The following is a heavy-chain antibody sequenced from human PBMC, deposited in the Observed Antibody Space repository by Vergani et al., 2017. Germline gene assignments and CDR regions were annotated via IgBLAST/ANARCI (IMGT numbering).Heavy chain of an antibody. CDR1: GGTFSSYA. D-gene: IGHD2-21*01. V-gene: IGHV1-69*01. CDR3: ARDPLPVVVHYYYYGMDV. Sequence: QVQLVQSGAEVKKPGSSVKVSCKASGGTFSSYAISWMRQAPGQGLEWMGGIIPIFGTANYAQKFQGRVTITADESTSTAYMELSSLRSEDTAVYYCARDPLPVVVHYYYYGMDVWGQGTTVTVSS. CDR2: IIPIFGTA. J-gene: IGHJ6*02.